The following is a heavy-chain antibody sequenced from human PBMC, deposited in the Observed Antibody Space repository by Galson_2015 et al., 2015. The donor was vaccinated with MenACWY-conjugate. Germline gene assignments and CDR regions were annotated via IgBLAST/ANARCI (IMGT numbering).Heavy chain of an antibody. D-gene: IGHD2-15*01. J-gene: IGHJ5*02. CDR3: ARRTGGYCSGGGCYWGS. V-gene: IGHV7-4-1*02. CDR1: GYSFTTYS. CDR2: VPTDTGKP. Sequence: SGYSFTTYSMIWVRQDPGLGLELVRWVPTDTGKPTYAQGFTGRFVFSLDPSVSTAYLQINDLKAEDTAVYFCARRTGGYCSGGGCYWGSWGQGTLVIVSS.